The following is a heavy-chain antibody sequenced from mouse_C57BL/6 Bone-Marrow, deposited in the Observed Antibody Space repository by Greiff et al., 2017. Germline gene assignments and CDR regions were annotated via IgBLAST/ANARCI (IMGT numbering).Heavy chain of an antibody. D-gene: IGHD2-3*01. J-gene: IGHJ2*01. CDR2: ISGGGGNT. Sequence: EVMLVESGGGLVKPGGSLKLSCAASGFTFSSYTMSWVRQTPEKRLEWVATISGGGGNTYYPDSVKGRFTISRDNAKNTLYLQMSSLRSEDTALYYCARWLLPLDYWGQGTTLTVSS. V-gene: IGHV5-9*01. CDR1: GFTFSSYT. CDR3: ARWLLPLDY.